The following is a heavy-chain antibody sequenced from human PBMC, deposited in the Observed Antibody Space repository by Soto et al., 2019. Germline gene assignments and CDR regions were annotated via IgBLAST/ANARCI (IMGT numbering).Heavy chain of an antibody. D-gene: IGHD6-13*01. Sequence: SETLSLTCTVSGGSISSSSYYWGWIRQPPGKGLEWIGSIYYSGSTYYNPSLKSRVTISVDTSKNQFSLKLSSVTAADTAVYYCARHALEGAAAGTFSYYYYGMDVWGQGTTVTVSS. V-gene: IGHV4-39*01. CDR1: GGSISSSSYY. CDR2: IYYSGST. J-gene: IGHJ6*02. CDR3: ARHALEGAAAGTFSYYYYGMDV.